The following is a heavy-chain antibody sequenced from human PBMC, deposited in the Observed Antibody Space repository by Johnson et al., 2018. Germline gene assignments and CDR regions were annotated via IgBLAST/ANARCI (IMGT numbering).Heavy chain of an antibody. J-gene: IGHJ6*02. CDR3: VKDRVRYYDSSGFMDV. CDR1: GFIFDEYA. CDR2: ISWNSGSI. D-gene: IGHD3-22*01. Sequence: EVQLVESGGGLVQPGRSLRLSCAASGFIFDEYAMHWVRQVPGKGLEWVSGISWNSGSIGHADSVKGRFTISRDNAKYSLHLQMNSLRAEDTALYYCVKDRVRYYDSSGFMDVWGQGTTVTVS. V-gene: IGHV3-9*01.